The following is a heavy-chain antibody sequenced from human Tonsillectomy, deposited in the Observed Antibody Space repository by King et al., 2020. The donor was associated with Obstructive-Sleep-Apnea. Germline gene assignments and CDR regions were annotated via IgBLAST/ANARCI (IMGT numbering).Heavy chain of an antibody. Sequence: DVQLVESGGGLVQPGRSLRLSCAASGFTFDDYAMHWVRQAPGKGLEWVSGISGNSGTIGYADSMKGRFTISRDNAKNSLYLQMNSLRAEDTALYYCAKAHCTSATCSCAYCDYGGQGTLVTVSS. CDR2: ISGNSGTI. D-gene: IGHD2-2*01. CDR1: GFTFDDYA. J-gene: IGHJ4*01. V-gene: IGHV3-9*01. CDR3: AKAHCTSATCSCAYCDY.